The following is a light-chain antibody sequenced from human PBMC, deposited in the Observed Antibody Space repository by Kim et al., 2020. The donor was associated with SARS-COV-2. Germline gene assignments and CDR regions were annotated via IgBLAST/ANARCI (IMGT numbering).Light chain of an antibody. Sequence: QSALTHPPSASGSPGQSVTISCTGTSSDVGGYNYVSWYQQHPGKAPKLMIYEVNKRPSVVPDRFSGSKSGNTASLTVSGLLAEDEADYYCSSYAGSNTWVFGGRTQLTVL. CDR2: EVN. CDR1: SSDVGGYNY. J-gene: IGLJ3*02. V-gene: IGLV2-8*01. CDR3: SSYAGSNTWV.